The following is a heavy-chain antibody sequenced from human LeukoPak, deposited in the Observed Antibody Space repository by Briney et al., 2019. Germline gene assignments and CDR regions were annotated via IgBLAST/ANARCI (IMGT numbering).Heavy chain of an antibody. V-gene: IGHV5-51*01. CDR3: ARYDYYDSSGYFNWFDP. CDR2: IYPGDSDT. J-gene: IGHJ5*02. D-gene: IGHD3-22*01. CDR1: GYSFTSYW. Sequence: GESLKISCKGSGYSFTSYWIGWVRQMPGKGLEWMGIIYPGDSDTRYSPSFQGQVTISADKSISTAYLQWSSLEASDTAMYYCARYDYYDSSGYFNWFDPWGQGTLVTVSS.